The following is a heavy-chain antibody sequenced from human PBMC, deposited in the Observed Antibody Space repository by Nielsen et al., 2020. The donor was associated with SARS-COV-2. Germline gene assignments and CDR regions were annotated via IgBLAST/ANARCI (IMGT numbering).Heavy chain of an antibody. CDR1: GGTFSSYA. CDR3: ASYGLRGNAFDI. CDR2: IIPIFGTA. V-gene: IGHV1-69*05. Sequence: SVKVSCKASGGTFSSYAISWVRQAPGQGLEWMGGIIPIFGTANYAQKLQGRVTMTTDTSTSTAYMELRSLRSDDTAVYYCASYGLRGNAFDIWGQGTMVTVSS. D-gene: IGHD5-12*01. J-gene: IGHJ3*02.